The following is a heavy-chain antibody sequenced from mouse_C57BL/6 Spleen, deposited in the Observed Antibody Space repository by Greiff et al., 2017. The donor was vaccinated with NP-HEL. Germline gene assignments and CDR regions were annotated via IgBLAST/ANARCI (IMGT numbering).Heavy chain of an antibody. J-gene: IGHJ3*01. Sequence: VQLQQPGAELVKPGASVKVSCKASGYTFTSYWMHWVKQRPGQGLEWIGRIYPSASDTNYNQKFKGKATLTVDKSSSTAYMQLSSLTSEVSAVYYCARWLLRAYWGQGTLVTVSA. D-gene: IGHD2-3*01. CDR3: ARWLLRAY. CDR2: IYPSASDT. CDR1: GYTFTSYW. V-gene: IGHV1-74*01.